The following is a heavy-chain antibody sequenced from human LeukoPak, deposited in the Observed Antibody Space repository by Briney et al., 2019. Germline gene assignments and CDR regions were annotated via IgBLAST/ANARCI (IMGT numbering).Heavy chain of an antibody. V-gene: IGHV1-46*03. J-gene: IGHJ4*02. Sequence: ASVKVSCKASGYTFTSYYMHRVRQAPGQGLEWMGIINPSGGSTSYAQKFQGRVTMTRDTSTSTVYMELSSLRSEDTAVYYCAREVVVIFGVVAADYWGQGTLVTVSS. CDR1: GYTFTSYY. CDR2: INPSGGST. CDR3: AREVVVIFGVVAADY. D-gene: IGHD3-3*02.